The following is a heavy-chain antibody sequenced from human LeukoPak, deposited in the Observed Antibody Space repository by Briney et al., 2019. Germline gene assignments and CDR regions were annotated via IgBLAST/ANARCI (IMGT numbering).Heavy chain of an antibody. Sequence: SCKASGGTFSSYAMSWVRQAPGKGLEWVSAISGSGGSTYYADSVKGRFTISRDNSKNTLYLQMNSLRAEDTAVYYCAKDRRNWGPFDYWGQGTLVTVSS. D-gene: IGHD7-27*01. V-gene: IGHV3-23*01. CDR1: GGTFSSYA. J-gene: IGHJ4*02. CDR2: ISGSGGST. CDR3: AKDRRNWGPFDY.